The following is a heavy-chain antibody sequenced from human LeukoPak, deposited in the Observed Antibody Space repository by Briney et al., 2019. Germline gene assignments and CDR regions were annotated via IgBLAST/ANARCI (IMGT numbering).Heavy chain of an antibody. CDR1: GFTFSNYA. J-gene: IGHJ6*02. CDR3: VRDHLRNYYYYYGMDV. CDR2: ISYDGSNQ. Sequence: GRSLRLSCAASGFTFSNYAMHWVRQAPGKGLEWVTVISYDGSNQYYADSVKGRFTISRDSSKNTLYLQMNSLRAEDTAVYYCVRDHLRNYYYYYGMDVWGQGTTVTVSS. V-gene: IGHV3-30-3*01.